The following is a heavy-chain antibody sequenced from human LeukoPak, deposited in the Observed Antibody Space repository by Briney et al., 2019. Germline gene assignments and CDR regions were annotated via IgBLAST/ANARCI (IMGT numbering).Heavy chain of an antibody. V-gene: IGHV3-9*01. J-gene: IGHJ3*02. CDR3: AKDIAVRAGYCSGGSCFDAFDI. Sequence: GRSLRLSCAASGFTFSSYAMHWVRQAPGKGLEWVSGISWNSGSIGYADSVKGRFTISRDNAKNSLYLQMNSLRAEDTALYYCAKDIAVRAGYCSGGSCFDAFDIWGQGTMVTVSS. CDR2: ISWNSGSI. D-gene: IGHD2-15*01. CDR1: GFTFSSYA.